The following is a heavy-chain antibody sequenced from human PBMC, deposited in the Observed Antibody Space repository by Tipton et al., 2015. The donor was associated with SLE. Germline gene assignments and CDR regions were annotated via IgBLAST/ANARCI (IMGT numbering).Heavy chain of an antibody. V-gene: IGHV4-34*01. D-gene: IGHD1-26*01. Sequence: LSLTCAVYGGSFSGYYWSWIRQPPGKGLEWIGEINHSGSTNYNPSLKSRVTISVDTSKNQFSLKLSSVTAADTAVYYCARGVSAYWGQGTLVTVSS. CDR2: INHSGST. CDR1: GGSFSGYY. J-gene: IGHJ4*02. CDR3: ARGVSAY.